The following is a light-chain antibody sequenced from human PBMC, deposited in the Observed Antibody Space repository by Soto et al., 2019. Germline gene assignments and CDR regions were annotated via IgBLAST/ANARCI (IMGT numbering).Light chain of an antibody. CDR1: SSNIGSNY. J-gene: IGLJ3*02. Sequence: QSVLTQPPSVSAAPGQMVTISCSGSSSNIGSNYVAWYQQLPGTAPKLLIYDNNKRPSGIPDRFSGSKSGSSATLGITGLQAGDEADYYCGTWDNSLSAGVFGGGTKLTVL. V-gene: IGLV1-51*01. CDR3: GTWDNSLSAGV. CDR2: DNN.